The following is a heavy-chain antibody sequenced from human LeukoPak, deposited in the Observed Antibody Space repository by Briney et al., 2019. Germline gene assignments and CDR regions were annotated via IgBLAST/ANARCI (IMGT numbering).Heavy chain of an antibody. CDR2: ISSSSSYI. V-gene: IGHV3-21*01. D-gene: IGHD2-15*01. CDR3: ARACSGGSCSLSDY. Sequence: PGGSLXLSCAASGFTFSSYSMNWVRQAPGKGLEWVSSISSSSSYIYYADSVKGRFTISRDNAKNSLYLQMNSLRAEDTAVYYCARACSGGSCSLSDYWGQGTLVTVSS. CDR1: GFTFSSYS. J-gene: IGHJ4*02.